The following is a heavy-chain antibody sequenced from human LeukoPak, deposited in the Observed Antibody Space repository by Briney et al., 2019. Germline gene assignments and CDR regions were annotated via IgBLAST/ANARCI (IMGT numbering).Heavy chain of an antibody. CDR2: ISGRVGST. J-gene: IGHJ4*02. D-gene: IGHD6-19*01. CDR3: AKSIGGWAHHFDY. CDR1: GFTFSRYA. Sequence: GGSLRLSCAASGFTFSRYAMSWVRQAPGRGLEGVSHISGRVGSTYYADSVKGRFTISRDNSKTTLYLQMNSLRAEDTAVYYCAKSIGGWAHHFDYWGQGTLVTVSS. V-gene: IGHV3-23*01.